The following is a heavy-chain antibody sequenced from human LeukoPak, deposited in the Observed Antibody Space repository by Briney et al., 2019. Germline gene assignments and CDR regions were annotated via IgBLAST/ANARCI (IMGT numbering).Heavy chain of an antibody. CDR3: ARARSSYYDSSGYYDY. Sequence: GGSLRLSCAASGFTFSSYGMSWVRQAPGKGLEWVSAIGGSGGSTYYADSVKGRFTISRDNSKNTLYLQMNSLRAEDTAVYYCARARSSYYDSSGYYDYWGQGTLVTVSS. CDR1: GFTFSSYG. J-gene: IGHJ4*02. D-gene: IGHD3-22*01. V-gene: IGHV3-23*01. CDR2: IGGSGGST.